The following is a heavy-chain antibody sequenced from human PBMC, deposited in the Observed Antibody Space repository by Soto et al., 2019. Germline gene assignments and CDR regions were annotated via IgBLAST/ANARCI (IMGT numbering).Heavy chain of an antibody. J-gene: IGHJ2*01. CDR3: ARDLHSGGKYWYFDI. CDR2: INSFSGDT. D-gene: IGHD2-15*01. V-gene: IGHV1-18*01. Sequence: QVQLVQSGAEVKKPGASVKVSCKASGYTFTHYGITWVRQAPGQGLEWMGWINSFSGDTNYPQKLQGRLTMTKDTSTTKVHMELRNLRSDDTAVSYCARDLHSGGKYWYFDIWGRGTLVTVSS. CDR1: GYTFTHYG.